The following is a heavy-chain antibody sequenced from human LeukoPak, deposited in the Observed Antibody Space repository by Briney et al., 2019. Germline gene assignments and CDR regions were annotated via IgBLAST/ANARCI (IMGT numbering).Heavy chain of an antibody. Sequence: GGSLRLSCAASGFTFSSYEMNWVRQAPGKGLEWGSYISSSGSTIYYANSVKGRFTISRDNAKNSLYLQMNSLRAEDTAVYYCAELGITMIGGVWGKGTTVTISS. CDR2: ISSSGSTI. CDR1: GFTFSSYE. CDR3: AELGITMIGGV. V-gene: IGHV3-48*03. D-gene: IGHD3-10*02. J-gene: IGHJ6*04.